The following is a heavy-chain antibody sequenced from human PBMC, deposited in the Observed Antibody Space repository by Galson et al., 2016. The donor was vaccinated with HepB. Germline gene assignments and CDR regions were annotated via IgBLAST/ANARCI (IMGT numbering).Heavy chain of an antibody. CDR2: IYYSGTT. Sequence: TLSLTCTVSGGSISSDGSYWNWIRQHPTKGLEWIGYIYYSGTTYYNPSLKSRLSISVDTSKNQFSLKLNSVIAADTAVYYCARGRIVGVPGPSFDSWGQGSLVTVSS. J-gene: IGHJ4*02. D-gene: IGHD2-15*01. CDR3: ARGRIVGVPGPSFDS. V-gene: IGHV4-31*03. CDR1: GGSISSDGSY.